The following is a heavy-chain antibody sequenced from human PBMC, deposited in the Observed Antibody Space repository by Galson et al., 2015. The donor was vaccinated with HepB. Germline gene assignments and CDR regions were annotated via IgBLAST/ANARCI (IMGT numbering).Heavy chain of an antibody. J-gene: IGHJ4*02. CDR2: IYYSGST. CDR1: GGSISSYY. CDR3: ARSLYGSGSLLDY. V-gene: IGHV4-59*01. D-gene: IGHD3-10*01. Sequence: ETLSLTCTVSGGSISSYYWSWIRQPPGKGLEWIGYIYYSGSTNYNPSLKSRVTISVDTSKNQFSLKLSSVTAADTAVYYCARSLYGSGSLLDYWGQGTLVTISS.